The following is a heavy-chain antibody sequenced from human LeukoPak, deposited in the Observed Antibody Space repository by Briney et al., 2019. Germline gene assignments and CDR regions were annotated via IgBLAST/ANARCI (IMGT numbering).Heavy chain of an antibody. Sequence: PSQTLSLTCTVSGGSISSGGYYWSWIRQPAGKGLEWIGRIYTSGSTNYNPSLKSRVTMSVDTSKNQFSLKLSSVTAADTAVYYCARADEYSSGWYVYWGQGTLVTVSS. D-gene: IGHD6-19*01. CDR3: ARADEYSSGWYVY. V-gene: IGHV4-61*02. CDR2: IYTSGST. J-gene: IGHJ4*02. CDR1: GGSISSGGYY.